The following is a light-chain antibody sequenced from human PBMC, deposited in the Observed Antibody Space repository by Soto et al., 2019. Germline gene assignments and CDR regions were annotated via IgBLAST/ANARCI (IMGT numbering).Light chain of an antibody. CDR3: QQYNVWPLT. J-gene: IGKJ4*01. V-gene: IGKV3-15*01. CDR1: QSVNSN. CDR2: VAS. Sequence: EIVMTQSPVTLSVSPGDRATLSCRASQSVNSNLAWYQQKPGQTPKLLIYVASTRATGIPARFSGSGSGTEFTLTFSSLQSEDFAVYYCQQYNVWPLTFGGGTKEEFK.